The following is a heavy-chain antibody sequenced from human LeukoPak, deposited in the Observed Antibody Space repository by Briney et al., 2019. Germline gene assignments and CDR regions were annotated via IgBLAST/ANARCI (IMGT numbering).Heavy chain of an antibody. CDR3: AREQRGRFWTPSDAFDI. V-gene: IGHV3-7*01. D-gene: IGHD3/OR15-3a*01. CDR1: GFTFSSYW. Sequence: GGSLRLSCAASGFTFSSYWMSWVRLAPGKGLEWVANIKQDGSAKFYVESVKGRFTISRDNAKNSLYLQMNSLRAEDTAVYYCAREQRGRFWTPSDAFDIWGQGTMVTVSS. J-gene: IGHJ3*02. CDR2: IKQDGSAK.